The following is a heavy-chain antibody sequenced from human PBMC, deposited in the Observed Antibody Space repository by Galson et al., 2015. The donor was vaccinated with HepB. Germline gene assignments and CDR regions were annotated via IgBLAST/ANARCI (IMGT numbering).Heavy chain of an antibody. CDR1: GYGVTTSW. Sequence: SVKVSCKASGYGVTTSWLHWVRQAPGQGFEWMAELNPSSGTSKFADNFQGRVTMTTDTSTNTVHMEVSSLRFEDTAVYFCARVKGVDYGMDVWGQGTAVTVSS. D-gene: IGHD2-15*01. V-gene: IGHV1-46*01. J-gene: IGHJ6*02. CDR2: LNPSSGTS. CDR3: ARVKGVDYGMDV.